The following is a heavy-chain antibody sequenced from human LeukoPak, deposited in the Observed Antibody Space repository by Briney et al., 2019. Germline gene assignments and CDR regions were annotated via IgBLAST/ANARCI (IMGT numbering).Heavy chain of an antibody. CDR2: ISSSSSYT. CDR3: ARARPTEGPYGMDV. Sequence: GGSLRLSCAASGFTFSDYYMSWIRQAPGKGLEWVSYISSSSSYTNYADSVKGQFTISRDNAKNSLYLQMNSLRAEDTAVYYCARARPTEGPYGMDVWGKGTTVTVSS. D-gene: IGHD1-14*01. CDR1: GFTFSDYY. V-gene: IGHV3-11*06. J-gene: IGHJ6*04.